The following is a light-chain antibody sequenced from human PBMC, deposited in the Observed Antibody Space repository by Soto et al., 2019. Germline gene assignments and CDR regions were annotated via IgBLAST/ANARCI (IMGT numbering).Light chain of an antibody. CDR2: EGS. CDR1: SRDVGSYKL. CDR3: CSYAGSSTYV. Sequence: QSALTQPASVSGSPGQSITIPCTETSRDVGSYKLVSWYQQHPGKAPKLMIYEGSKRPSGVSNRLSGSKSGNTASLTIPWLQAEDEADYYCCSYAGSSTYVFGTGTKVTVL. J-gene: IGLJ1*01. V-gene: IGLV2-23*01.